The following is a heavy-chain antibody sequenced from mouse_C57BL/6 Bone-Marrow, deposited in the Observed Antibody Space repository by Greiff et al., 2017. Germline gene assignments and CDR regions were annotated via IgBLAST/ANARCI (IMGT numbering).Heavy chain of an antibody. CDR2: ISSGSSTI. D-gene: IGHD1-1*01. CDR1: GFTFSDYG. J-gene: IGHJ4*01. V-gene: IGHV5-17*01. CDR3: ASYCMDY. Sequence: EVKLVESGGGLVKPGGSLKLSCAASGFTFSDYGMHWVRQAPEKGLEWVAYISSGSSTISYADTVKGRFTISRDNAKNTLFLQMTSLRSEDTAMYYCASYCMDYWGQGTSVTVSS.